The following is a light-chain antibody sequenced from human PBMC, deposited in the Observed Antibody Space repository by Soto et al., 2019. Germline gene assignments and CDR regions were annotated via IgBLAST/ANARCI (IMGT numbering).Light chain of an antibody. CDR2: AAS. Sequence: DIQMTQSPSSLSASVGDRVTITCRASQSIITYLNWYQQKPGKAPKLLIFAASKLQSGVPSRFSGSGSGTDFTLTISSLKPEDFATYYCQQIYSTLLTFGGGTRVEI. CDR3: QQIYSTLLT. J-gene: IGKJ4*01. CDR1: QSIITY. V-gene: IGKV1-39*01.